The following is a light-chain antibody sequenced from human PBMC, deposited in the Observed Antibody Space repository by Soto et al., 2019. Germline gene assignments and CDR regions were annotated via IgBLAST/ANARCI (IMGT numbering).Light chain of an antibody. J-gene: IGKJ4*01. CDR1: QSVSGW. Sequence: DIQMTQSPSTLSASVGDTVTVTFRASQSVSGWLAWYQQKPGEAPKLLIYDASSLQSGVPSRFRGSGSGTDFTLTITSLQPEDFATYYCQHSYTTPLTLGGGTKVDIK. V-gene: IGKV1-39*01. CDR2: DAS. CDR3: QHSYTTPLT.